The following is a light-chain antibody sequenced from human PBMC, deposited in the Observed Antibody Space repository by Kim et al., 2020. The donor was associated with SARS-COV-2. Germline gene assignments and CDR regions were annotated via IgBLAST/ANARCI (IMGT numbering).Light chain of an antibody. CDR1: QGISSY. J-gene: IGKJ2*03. Sequence: ASTGDRVTITCRASQGISSYLAWYQQKPGKAPKLLIYAASTVQSGVPSRFSGSGSGTDFTLTISCLQSEDFATYYCQQYYSYPRSFGQGTKLEI. V-gene: IGKV1-8*01. CDR2: AAS. CDR3: QQYYSYPRS.